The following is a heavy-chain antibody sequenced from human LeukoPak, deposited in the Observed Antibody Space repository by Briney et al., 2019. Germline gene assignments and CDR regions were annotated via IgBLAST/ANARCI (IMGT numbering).Heavy chain of an antibody. V-gene: IGHV3-21*01. D-gene: IGHD3-10*01. CDR1: GFTFSSYS. J-gene: IGHJ4*02. Sequence: GESLRLSCAASGFTFSSYSMNWVRQAPGKGLEWVSSISSSSSYIYYADSVKGRFTISRDNAKNSLYLQMNSLRAEDTAVYYCARVARNMVRGVIIAYFDYWGQGTLVTVSS. CDR3: ARVARNMVRGVIIAYFDY. CDR2: ISSSSSYI.